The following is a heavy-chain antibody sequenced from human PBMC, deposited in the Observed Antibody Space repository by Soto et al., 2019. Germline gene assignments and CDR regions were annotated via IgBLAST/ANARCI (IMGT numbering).Heavy chain of an antibody. D-gene: IGHD3-10*01. V-gene: IGHV1-8*02. J-gene: IGHJ5*01. Sequence: ASVKVFCKASGYTFNNYDIHWVRQAPGHGLEWMGWMNPNSGNTGYAQNFRGRVTMTQNTAIGTAYMELSSLRSDDTATYYCTRAYGAETFDFWGQGTQVTVSS. CDR3: TRAYGAETFDF. CDR2: MNPNSGNT. CDR1: GYTFNNYD.